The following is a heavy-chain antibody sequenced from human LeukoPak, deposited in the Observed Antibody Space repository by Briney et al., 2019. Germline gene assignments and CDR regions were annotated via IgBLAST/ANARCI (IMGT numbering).Heavy chain of an antibody. CDR3: AKSSGSYSRGFDY. CDR2: ISGSGVGT. CDR1: GFPFNRYV. D-gene: IGHD1-26*01. J-gene: IGHJ4*02. Sequence: GALGPSFSAPGFPFNRYVMSWGRPASGKGGEWVSAISGSGVGTYYADSVKGRFTISRDNSKNTLSLQMNSLRTEDTAVYYCAKSSGSYSRGFDYWGQGTLVTVSS. V-gene: IGHV3-23*01.